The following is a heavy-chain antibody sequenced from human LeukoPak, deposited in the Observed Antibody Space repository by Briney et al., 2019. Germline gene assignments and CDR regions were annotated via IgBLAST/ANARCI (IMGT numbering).Heavy chain of an antibody. J-gene: IGHJ4*02. V-gene: IGHV3-23*01. CDR2: IDGSGGAL. Sequence: GGSLRLSYGASGFTFSRYAMSWVRQAPGKGLQWVSQIDGSGGALYYADSVRGRFTISRDNSKNTLFLEMNSLRAEDTAVYYCARPHFSGWLSYFDYWGQGTLVTVSS. D-gene: IGHD6-19*01. CDR3: ARPHFSGWLSYFDY. CDR1: GFTFSRYA.